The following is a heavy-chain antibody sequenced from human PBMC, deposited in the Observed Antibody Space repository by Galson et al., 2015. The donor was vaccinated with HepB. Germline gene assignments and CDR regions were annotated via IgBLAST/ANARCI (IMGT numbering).Heavy chain of an antibody. CDR3: ARAVSSPYYYYMDV. D-gene: IGHD5/OR15-5a*01. Sequence: SETLSLTCAVYVGSFSGYYWSWIRQPPGKGLEWIGELNHSGSTNYNPSLKSRVTISVDTSKNQFSLKLSSVTAADTAVYYCARAVSSPYYYYMDVWGKGTTVTVSS. CDR1: VGSFSGYY. V-gene: IGHV4-34*01. CDR2: LNHSGST. J-gene: IGHJ6*03.